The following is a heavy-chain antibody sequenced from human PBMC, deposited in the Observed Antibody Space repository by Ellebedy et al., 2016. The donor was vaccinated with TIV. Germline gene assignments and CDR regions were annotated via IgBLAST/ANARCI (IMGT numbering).Heavy chain of an antibody. CDR2: IWYDGSNK. D-gene: IGHD1-26*01. CDR1: GFTFRSYA. V-gene: IGHV3-33*01. J-gene: IGHJ4*02. Sequence: GESLKISXAASGFTFRSYAMHWVRQGPGKGLEWVAVIWYDGSNKKYADSVQGRFTISRDNSKNTLYLQMNSLRAEDTAIYYCVRDGNGRTTYDLDYWGPGILVTVSP. CDR3: VRDGNGRTTYDLDY.